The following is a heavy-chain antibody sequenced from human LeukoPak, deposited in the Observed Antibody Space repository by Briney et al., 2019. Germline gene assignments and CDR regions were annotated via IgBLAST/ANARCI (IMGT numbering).Heavy chain of an antibody. Sequence: ASVKVSCKASGYTFTSYGISWVRQAPGQGLEWMGWISAYNGNTNYAQKLQGRVTMTTDTSTSTAYMELRSLRSDDTAVYYCARGGGIVVVPAAIGGTDFDYWGQGTLVTVSS. J-gene: IGHJ4*02. CDR2: ISAYNGNT. CDR1: GYTFTSYG. V-gene: IGHV1-18*01. D-gene: IGHD2-2*02. CDR3: ARGGGIVVVPAAIGGTDFDY.